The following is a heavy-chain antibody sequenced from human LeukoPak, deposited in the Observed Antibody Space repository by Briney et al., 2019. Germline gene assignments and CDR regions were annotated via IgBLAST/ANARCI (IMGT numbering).Heavy chain of an antibody. V-gene: IGHV4-4*07. D-gene: IGHD3-22*01. CDR2: IYTSGTT. CDR3: ARGGDYYDSSGYYPEYFQH. Sequence: SETLSLTCTVSGGSISSYYWSWIRQPAGKGLEWIGRIYTSGTTNYNPSLKSRVTMSVDTSKNQYSLKLSSVTAANTAVYYGARGGDYYDSSGYYPEYFQHWGQGTLVTVSS. CDR1: GGSISSYY. J-gene: IGHJ1*01.